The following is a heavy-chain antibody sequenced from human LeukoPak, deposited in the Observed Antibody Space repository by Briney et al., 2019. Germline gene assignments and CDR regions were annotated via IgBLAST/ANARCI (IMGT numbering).Heavy chain of an antibody. CDR1: GFTFSSHS. Sequence: PVGSQRLSCAASGFTFSSHSMNWVRQAPGKGLEWISYISSDSTIIHYADSVKGRFTISRDDAKSSLYLQMNSLRAEDTAIYYCAKVPRQHDNWFDPWGQGTLVIVSS. CDR3: AKVPRQHDNWFDP. V-gene: IGHV3-48*01. CDR2: ISSDSTII. J-gene: IGHJ5*02. D-gene: IGHD3-9*01.